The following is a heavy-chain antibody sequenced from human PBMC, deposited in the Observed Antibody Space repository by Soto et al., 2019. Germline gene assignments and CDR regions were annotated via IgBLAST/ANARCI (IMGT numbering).Heavy chain of an antibody. CDR2: ISSSSSYI. J-gene: IGHJ4*02. V-gene: IGHV3-21*01. CDR1: GFTFSSYS. Sequence: GGSLRLSCAASGFTFSSYSMNWVRQAPGKGLEWVSSISSSSSYIYYADSVKGRFTISRDNAKNSLYLQMNSLRAEDTAVYYCARDEDRSGSSGYYYYFDYWGQGTLVTVSS. CDR3: ARDEDRSGSSGYYYYFDY. D-gene: IGHD3-22*01.